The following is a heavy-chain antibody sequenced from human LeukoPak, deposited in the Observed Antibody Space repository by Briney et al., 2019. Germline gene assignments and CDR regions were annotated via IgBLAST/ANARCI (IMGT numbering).Heavy chain of an antibody. Sequence: ASVKVSCKASGYTFTGYYMHWVRQAPGQGLEWMGWINPNSGGTNYAQKFQGRVTMTRDTSISTAYMELSRLRSDDTAVYYCARGATYCSSTSCLHIASNWFDPWGQGTLVTVSS. CDR2: INPNSGGT. CDR1: GYTFTGYY. D-gene: IGHD2-2*01. CDR3: ARGATYCSSTSCLHIASNWFDP. V-gene: IGHV1-2*02. J-gene: IGHJ5*02.